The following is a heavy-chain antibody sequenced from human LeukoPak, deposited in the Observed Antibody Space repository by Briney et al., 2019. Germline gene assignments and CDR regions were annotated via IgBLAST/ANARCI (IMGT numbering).Heavy chain of an antibody. CDR2: IYYSGST. J-gene: IGHJ5*02. D-gene: IGHD3-10*01. CDR1: GGSISSGDYY. V-gene: IGHV4-30-4*08. Sequence: SETLSLTCTVSGGSISSGDYYWSWIRQPPGKGLEWIGYIYYSGSTYYNPSLKSRVTISVDTSKNQVSLKLSSVTAADTAVYYCARASTMVRGVIGTNWFDPWGQGTLVTVSS. CDR3: ARASTMVRGVIGTNWFDP.